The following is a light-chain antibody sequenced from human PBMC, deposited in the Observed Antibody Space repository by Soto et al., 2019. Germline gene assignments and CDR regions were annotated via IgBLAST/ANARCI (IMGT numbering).Light chain of an antibody. J-gene: IGKJ4*01. CDR3: QQRSNWPLT. CDR2: DAS. CDR1: QSVSSY. Sequence: IVLTQSPATLSLSPGERATLSCTASQSVSSYLAWYQQKPGQAPRLLIYDASNRATGIPARFSGSGSGTDCTLTISSLEPEDFAVYYCQQRSNWPLTLGGGTKVDIK. V-gene: IGKV3-11*01.